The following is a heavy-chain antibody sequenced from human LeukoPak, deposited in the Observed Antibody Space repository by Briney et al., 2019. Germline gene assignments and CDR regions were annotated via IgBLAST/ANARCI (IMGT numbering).Heavy chain of an antibody. D-gene: IGHD6-13*01. J-gene: IGHJ6*02. Sequence: GVSLRLSCAASGYTFSSYAMSCVRQARGEGLEWVSAHSGRGISIYYADSVRGRFTISRDNAKNSLYLQMNSLRAEDTAVYYCARDIFIWSSGLISSWSYYGMDVWGQGTTVTVSS. CDR2: HSGRGISI. CDR1: GYTFSSYA. V-gene: IGHV3-23*01. CDR3: ARDIFIWSSGLISSWSYYGMDV.